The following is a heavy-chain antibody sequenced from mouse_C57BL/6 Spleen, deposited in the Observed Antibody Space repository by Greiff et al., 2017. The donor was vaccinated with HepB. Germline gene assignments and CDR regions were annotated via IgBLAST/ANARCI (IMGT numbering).Heavy chain of an antibody. J-gene: IGHJ2*01. Sequence: VQRVESGPELVKPGASVKISCKASGYAFSSSWMNWVKQRPGKGLEWIGRIYPGDGDTNYNGKFKGKATLTADKSSSTAYMQLSSLTSEDSAVYFCARPYSNSYYFDYWGQGTTLTVSS. V-gene: IGHV1-82*01. CDR3: ARPYSNSYYFDY. CDR2: IYPGDGDT. D-gene: IGHD2-5*01. CDR1: GYAFSSSW.